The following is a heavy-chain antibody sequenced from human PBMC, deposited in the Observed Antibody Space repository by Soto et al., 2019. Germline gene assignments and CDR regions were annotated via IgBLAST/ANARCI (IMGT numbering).Heavy chain of an antibody. J-gene: IGHJ6*02. CDR3: ARHSLQYNWNYVWYYYGMDV. Sequence: SETLSLTCTVSGGSISSSSYYWGWIRQPPGKGLEWIGSFYYSGSTYYNPSLKSRVTISVDTSKNQFSLKLSSVTAAETAVYYCARHSLQYNWNYVWYYYGMDVWGQGTTV. V-gene: IGHV4-39*01. D-gene: IGHD1-7*01. CDR1: GGSISSSSYY. CDR2: FYYSGST.